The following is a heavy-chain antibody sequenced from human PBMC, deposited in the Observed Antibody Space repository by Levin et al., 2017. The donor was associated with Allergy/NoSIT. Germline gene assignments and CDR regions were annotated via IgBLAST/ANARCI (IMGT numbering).Heavy chain of an antibody. J-gene: IGHJ4*02. V-gene: IGHV3-30*04. CDR3: ARVGVATATRGGYLDY. CDR1: GFTFSSYA. CDR2: ISFDERNK. Sequence: GGSLRLSCAASGFTFSSYAFHWVRQAPGKGLEWVSVISFDERNKFYADFVKGRFTISRDSSRSTLYLEMNSLTSEDTAMYYCARVGVATATRGGYLDYWGQGTLVTVSS. D-gene: IGHD2-15*01.